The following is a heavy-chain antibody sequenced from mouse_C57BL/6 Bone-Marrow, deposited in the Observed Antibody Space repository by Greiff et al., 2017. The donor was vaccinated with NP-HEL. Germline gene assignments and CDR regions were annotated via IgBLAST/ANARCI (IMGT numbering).Heavy chain of an antibody. D-gene: IGHD4-1*01. CDR3: AIEGLGRTGFAY. V-gene: IGHV1-74*01. J-gene: IGHJ3*01. CDR1: GYTFTSYW. CDR2: IHPSDSDT. Sequence: QVHVKQPGAELVKPGASVKVSCKASGYTFTSYWMHWVKQRPGQGLEWIGRIHPSDSDTNYNQKFKGKATLTVDKSSSTAYMQLSSLTSEDSAVYYCAIEGLGRTGFAYWGQGTLVTVSA.